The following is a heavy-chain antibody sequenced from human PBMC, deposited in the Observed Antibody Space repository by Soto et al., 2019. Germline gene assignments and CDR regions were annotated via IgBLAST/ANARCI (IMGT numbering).Heavy chain of an antibody. Sequence: XXSLKISCKGSGYSFISYWISWVRQMPGKGMPSXGRMAXRDSYTHYTPXXQGHVTIXXDKYTSTAHLQWRRLKAPDTAMYYCARHGVNAFDIWGQGTMATVSS. CDR1: GYSFISYW. CDR2: MAXRDSYT. CDR3: ARHGVNAFDI. V-gene: IGHV5-10-1*01. J-gene: IGHJ3*02.